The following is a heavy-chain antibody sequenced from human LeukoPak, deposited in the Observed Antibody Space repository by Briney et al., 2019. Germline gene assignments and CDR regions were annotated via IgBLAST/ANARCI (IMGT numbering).Heavy chain of an antibody. V-gene: IGHV3-9*01. CDR2: VSWNSGTI. Sequence: PGGSLRLSCAASGFTFDDYAMFWVRQPPEKGLEWVSGVSWNSGTIGYADSVKGRFTISRDNAKNSLYLQMNSLRAEDTALYYCAILPPSGYSARPDAFDIWGQGTMVTVSS. CDR1: GFTFDDYA. D-gene: IGHD3-22*01. CDR3: AILPPSGYSARPDAFDI. J-gene: IGHJ3*02.